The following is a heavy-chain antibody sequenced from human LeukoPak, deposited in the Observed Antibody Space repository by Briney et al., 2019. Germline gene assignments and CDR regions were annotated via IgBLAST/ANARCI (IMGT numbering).Heavy chain of an antibody. CDR3: ARAYDFWSGYYFDY. V-gene: IGHV4-39*07. D-gene: IGHD3-3*01. Sequence: SETLSLTCTVSGGSISSSSYYWGWIRQPPGKGLEWIGRIYTSGSTNYNPSLKSRVTISVDTSKNQFSLKLSSVTAADTAVYYCARAYDFWSGYYFDYWGQGTLVTVSS. CDR1: GGSISSSSYY. J-gene: IGHJ4*02. CDR2: IYTSGST.